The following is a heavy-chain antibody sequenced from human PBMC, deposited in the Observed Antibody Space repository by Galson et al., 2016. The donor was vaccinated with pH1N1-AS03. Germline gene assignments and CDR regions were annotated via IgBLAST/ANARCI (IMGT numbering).Heavy chain of an antibody. J-gene: IGHJ4*02. V-gene: IGHV5-51*01. Sequence: QSGAEVKKPGESLKISCKTSGYIFTSYWVAWVRHMPGKGLEWMGIIYPGDSDTRYSPSFQGQVTISADRSINTAYLQWSSLMASDTAIYYCARQVRDGYNDYFDYWGQGILGTVSS. CDR2: IYPGDSDT. CDR3: ARQVRDGYNDYFDY. CDR1: GYIFTSYW. D-gene: IGHD5-24*01.